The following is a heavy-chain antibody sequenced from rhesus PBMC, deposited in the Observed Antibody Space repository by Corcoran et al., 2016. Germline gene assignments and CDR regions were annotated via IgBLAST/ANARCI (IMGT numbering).Heavy chain of an antibody. J-gene: IGHJ4*01. V-gene: IGHV4-93*02. Sequence: QVQLQESGPAVVKPSETLSLTCAVSGGSISSSNWWSWIRQSPGKGLEWIGGIYGRGGSTEYNPSLKRPFTLSIGTSKIQFSLKLRSVTAADTAVYYCARRALVYYFDYWAQGVLVTVSS. CDR2: IYGRGGST. D-gene: IGHD2-39*01. CDR1: GGSISSSNW. CDR3: ARRALVYYFDY.